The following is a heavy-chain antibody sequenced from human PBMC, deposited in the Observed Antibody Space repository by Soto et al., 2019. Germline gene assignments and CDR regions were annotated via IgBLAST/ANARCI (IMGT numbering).Heavy chain of an antibody. V-gene: IGHV4-59*01. Sequence: SETLSRTCTVSGGSISSYYWSWIRQPPGKGLEWIGYIYYSVSTNYNPSLKSRVTISVDTSKNQFSLKLSSVTAADTAVYYCARARSSSRYYFDYCGRRTLLTVSS. CDR1: GGSISSYY. D-gene: IGHD6-6*01. CDR2: IYYSVST. J-gene: IGHJ4*02. CDR3: ARARSSSRYYFDY.